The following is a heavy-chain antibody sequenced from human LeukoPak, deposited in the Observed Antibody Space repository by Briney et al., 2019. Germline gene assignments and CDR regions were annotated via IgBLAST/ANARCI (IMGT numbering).Heavy chain of an antibody. V-gene: IGHV3-30*02. CDR1: GFTFSHYG. CDR3: AKDRGPYDSSGYLAY. J-gene: IGHJ4*02. D-gene: IGHD3-22*01. Sequence: GGSLRLSCAASGFTFSHYGMHWVRQAPGKGLEWLAFTPYDGSYEYYADSVKGRFTISRDNSKNTLYLQMNSLRAEDTAVYYCAKDRGPYDSSGYLAYWGQGTLVTVSS. CDR2: TPYDGSYE.